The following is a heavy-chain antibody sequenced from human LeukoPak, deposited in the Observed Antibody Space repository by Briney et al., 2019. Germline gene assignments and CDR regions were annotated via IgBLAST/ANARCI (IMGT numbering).Heavy chain of an antibody. Sequence: GESLKISCKGSGYTFTGYYMHWVRQAPGQGLEWMGWINPNSGGTNYAQKFQGRVTMTRDTSISTAYMELSRLRSDDTAVYYCARVGTVTSPSFDYWGKGTLVTVSS. J-gene: IGHJ4*02. V-gene: IGHV1-2*02. CDR2: INPNSGGT. CDR3: ARVGTVTSPSFDY. D-gene: IGHD4-17*01. CDR1: GYTFTGYY.